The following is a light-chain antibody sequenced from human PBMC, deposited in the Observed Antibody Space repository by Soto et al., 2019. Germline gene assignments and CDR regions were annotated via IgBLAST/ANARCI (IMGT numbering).Light chain of an antibody. Sequence: QSVLTQPASVSGSPGQSITISCTRTSNDFGRYDCVSWYQQHPDKAPKLIIYDATERPSGVSNRVSGSKYGNTASLTISGLQAEAEYHYYCCSNTTSHKILGGGTKLTVL. CDR1: SNDFGRYDC. J-gene: IGLJ2*01. V-gene: IGLV2-14*02. CDR3: CSNTTSHKI. CDR2: DAT.